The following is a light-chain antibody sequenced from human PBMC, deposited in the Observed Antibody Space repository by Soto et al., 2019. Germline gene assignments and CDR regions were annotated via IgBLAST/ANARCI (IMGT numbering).Light chain of an antibody. V-gene: IGLV1-44*01. J-gene: IGLJ2*01. CDR1: NSNIDSNT. CDR3: QSYDSSLSGPVV. CDR2: GNS. Sequence: QSVLTQPPSASGTPGQRVTISCSGSNSNIDSNTVNWYQQLPGTAPKLLIYGNSNRPSGVPDRFSGSKSGTSASLAITGLQAEDEADYYCQSYDSSLSGPVVFGGGTKLTVL.